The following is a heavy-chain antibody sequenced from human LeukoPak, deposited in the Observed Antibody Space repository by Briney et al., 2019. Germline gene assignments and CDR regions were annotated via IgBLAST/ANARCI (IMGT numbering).Heavy chain of an antibody. CDR1: GFTFTSYD. CDR3: TGSRPVRFRALDY. Sequence: ASVKVSCKASGFTFTSYDINWVRQAPGQGLEWMGWMNPNSGNTGYAQRFQGRVTMTRNTSISTAFMELRSLTSEDTAVYFCTGSRPVRFRALDYWGQGTLVTVSS. V-gene: IGHV1-8*01. CDR2: MNPNSGNT. D-gene: IGHD3-10*01. J-gene: IGHJ4*02.